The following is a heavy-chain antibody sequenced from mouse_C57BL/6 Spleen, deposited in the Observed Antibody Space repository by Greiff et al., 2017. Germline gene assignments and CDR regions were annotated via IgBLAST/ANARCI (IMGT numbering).Heavy chain of an antibody. J-gene: IGHJ4*01. D-gene: IGHD1-1*01. CDR1: GYTFTDYY. CDR3: AIHYYGSRDYYAMDY. Sequence: EVQLQQSGPVLVKPGASVKMSCKASGYTFTDYYMNWVKQSHGKSLEWIGVINPYNGGTSYNQKFKGKATLTVDKSSSTAYMELNSLTSEDSAVYYCAIHYYGSRDYYAMDYWGQGTSVTVSS. CDR2: INPYNGGT. V-gene: IGHV1-19*01.